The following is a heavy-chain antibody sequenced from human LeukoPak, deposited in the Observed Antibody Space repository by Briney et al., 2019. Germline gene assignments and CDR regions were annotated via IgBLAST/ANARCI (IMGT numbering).Heavy chain of an antibody. Sequence: SVTVSCKASGGTFSSYAISWVRQAPGQGLEWMGRIIPIFGTANYAQTFQGRVTITADKSTSTAYMEMSRLRSEDTAVYYCARDKGSSSSGRIYYYYYYMDVWGKGTTVTVSS. V-gene: IGHV1-69*06. CDR2: IIPIFGTA. J-gene: IGHJ6*03. CDR1: GGTFSSYA. CDR3: ARDKGSSSSGRIYYYYYYMDV. D-gene: IGHD6-6*01.